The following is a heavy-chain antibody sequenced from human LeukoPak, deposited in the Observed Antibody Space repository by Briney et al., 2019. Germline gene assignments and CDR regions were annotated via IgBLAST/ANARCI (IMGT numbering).Heavy chain of an antibody. Sequence: ASVKVSCKASGYTFTTYGLSWVRQAPGQGLEWMGWITTYNGDTDYAQKLQGRVTMTADTSTSTAYMELRSLRSDDTAVYYCAIVFPYFGYWGQGTLLTVSS. CDR2: ITTYNGDT. CDR3: AIVFPYFGY. V-gene: IGHV1-18*01. J-gene: IGHJ4*02. CDR1: GYTFTTYG. D-gene: IGHD3-10*01.